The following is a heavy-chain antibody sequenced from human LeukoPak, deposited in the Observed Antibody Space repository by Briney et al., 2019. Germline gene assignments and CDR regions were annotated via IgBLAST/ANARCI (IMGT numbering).Heavy chain of an antibody. Sequence: PSETLSLTCTVSGGSISSSSYYWGWIRQPPGKGLEWIGSIYYSGSTYYNPSLKSRVTISVDTSKNQFSLKLSSVTAADTAVYYCARPVHRSWFDPWGQGTLVTVSS. CDR1: GGSISSSSYY. CDR3: ARPVHRSWFDP. J-gene: IGHJ5*02. CDR2: IYYSGST. V-gene: IGHV4-39*01. D-gene: IGHD1-1*01.